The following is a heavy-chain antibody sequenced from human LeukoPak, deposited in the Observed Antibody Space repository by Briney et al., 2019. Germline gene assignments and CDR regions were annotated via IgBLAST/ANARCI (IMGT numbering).Heavy chain of an antibody. CDR2: ISDSSSTI. J-gene: IGHJ4*02. CDR1: GFTFSTYG. V-gene: IGHV3-48*03. CDR3: ARWGATGCGDY. D-gene: IGHD3-9*01. Sequence: GGSLRLSCVASGFTFSTYGMIWVRQAPGKGLEWVSYISDSSSTIYYADSVKGRLTISRDNAKNVLYLQMNSLRDEDTAVYYCARWGATGCGDYWGQGTLVTVSS.